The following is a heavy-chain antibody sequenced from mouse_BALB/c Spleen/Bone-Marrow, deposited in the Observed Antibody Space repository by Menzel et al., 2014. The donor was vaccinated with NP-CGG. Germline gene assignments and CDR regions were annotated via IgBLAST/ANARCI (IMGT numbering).Heavy chain of an antibody. CDR1: GFTFTDYY. CDR2: IRNKANGYTT. V-gene: IGHV7-3*02. D-gene: IGHD2-3*01. J-gene: IGHJ2*01. Sequence: EVHLVESGGGLVQPGGSLRLSCATSGFTFTDYYMSWVRQPPGKALEWLGFIRNKANGYTTEYSASVKGRFTISRDNFQSILYLQMNTLRAEDSATYYCARYDVYYYFDYWGQGTTLTVSS. CDR3: ARYDVYYYFDY.